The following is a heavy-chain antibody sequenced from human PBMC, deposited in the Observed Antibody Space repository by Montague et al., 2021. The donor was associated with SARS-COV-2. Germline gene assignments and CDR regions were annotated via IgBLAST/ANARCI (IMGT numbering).Heavy chain of an antibody. Sequence: PALVKPTQTLTLTCTFSGFSLSTSGVGVGWNRQPPGKALEWLALVSWDDDNRYNPSVKRSVTVTKGTSENQVVLTMTNMDPVDTATYYCARRLYCSSTNCPYCFGKWGQGTLVIVSS. CDR3: ARRLYCSSTNCPYCFGK. V-gene: IGHV2-5*02. D-gene: IGHD2-2*01. CDR2: VSWDDDN. J-gene: IGHJ4*02. CDR1: GFSLSTSGVG.